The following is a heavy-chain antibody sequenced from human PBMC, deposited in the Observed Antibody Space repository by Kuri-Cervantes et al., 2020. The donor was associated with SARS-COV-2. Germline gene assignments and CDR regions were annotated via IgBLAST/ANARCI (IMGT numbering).Heavy chain of an antibody. J-gene: IGHJ4*01. Sequence: GGSLRLSCAASGFTFSSYAMHWVRQAPGKGLEWVAVISYGGSNKYYADSVKGRFTISRDNSKNTLYLQMNSLRAEDTAVYYCAKAGGTIPPTADYWGQGTLVTVSS. CDR2: ISYGGSNK. V-gene: IGHV3-30-3*01. CDR3: AKAGGTIPPTADY. D-gene: IGHD3-9*01. CDR1: GFTFSSYA.